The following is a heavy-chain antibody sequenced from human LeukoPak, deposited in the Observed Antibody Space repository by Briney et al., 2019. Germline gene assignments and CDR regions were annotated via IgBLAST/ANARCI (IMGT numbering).Heavy chain of an antibody. CDR1: GFTFSSYA. Sequence: PGRSLRLSCAASGFTFSSYAMHWVRQAPGKGLEWVAVISYDGSNKYYADSVKGRFTISRDNSKNTLYLQMNSLRAEVTAVYYCARDRSLARTVTILDYWGQGTLVTVSS. CDR3: ARDRSLARTVTILDY. D-gene: IGHD4-17*01. V-gene: IGHV3-30-3*01. CDR2: ISYDGSNK. J-gene: IGHJ4*02.